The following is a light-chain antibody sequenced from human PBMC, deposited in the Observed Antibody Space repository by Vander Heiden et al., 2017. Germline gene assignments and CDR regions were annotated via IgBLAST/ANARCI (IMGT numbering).Light chain of an antibody. J-gene: IGLJ2*01. CDR1: SSDVGAYIY. CDR2: EVA. Sequence: QSALPQPRSVSGSPGQSVTISCTGTSSDVGAYIYVSWYQHHPGKAPKLVIYEVAERPAGVPDRFSGSKSGNMASLTISGLQAEDEGDYYCCSYTGRYSVIFGGGTKLAVL. CDR3: CSYTGRYSVI. V-gene: IGLV2-11*01.